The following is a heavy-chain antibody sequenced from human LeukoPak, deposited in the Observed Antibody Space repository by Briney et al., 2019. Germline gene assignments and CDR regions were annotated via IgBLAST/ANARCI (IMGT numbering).Heavy chain of an antibody. V-gene: IGHV4-39*07. CDR2: FHYSGST. CDR3: ARVRNWFDP. D-gene: IGHD3-10*01. Sequence: PSETLSLTCSVSGGSISSSSYYWGWIRQPPGKGLEWIGTFHYSGSTYYNPSLKSRVTISVNMSKNQFSLKLISVTAADTAVYYCARVRNWFDPWGQGTLVTVSS. CDR1: GGSISSSSYY. J-gene: IGHJ5*02.